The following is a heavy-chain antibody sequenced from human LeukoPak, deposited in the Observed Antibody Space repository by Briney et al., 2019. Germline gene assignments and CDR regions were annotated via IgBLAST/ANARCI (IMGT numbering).Heavy chain of an antibody. CDR1: GFTFSAYD. CDR3: ARMGSSWHYYYYYMDV. V-gene: IGHV3-7*01. Sequence: GGSLRLSCATSGFTFSAYDMHWVRQAPGKGLEWVANINQDGSEKYYVDSVKGRFTISRDNAKNSLYLQMSSLRAEDTAVYYCARMGSSWHYYYYYMDVWGKGTTVTISS. J-gene: IGHJ6*03. D-gene: IGHD6-13*01. CDR2: INQDGSEK.